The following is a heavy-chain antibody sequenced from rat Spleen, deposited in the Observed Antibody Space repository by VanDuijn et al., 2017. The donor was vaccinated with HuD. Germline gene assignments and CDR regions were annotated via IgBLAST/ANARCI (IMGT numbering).Heavy chain of an antibody. V-gene: IGHV3-3*01. Sequence: EVQLQESGPGLVKPSQSLSLTCSVTGQSITSSYRWNWIRKFPGNKLEWMGYINSAGSTNYNPSLQSRISITRDTSKNQFFLQVNSVTTEDTATYYCTARFDWFAYWGQGTLLTVSS. CDR1: GQSITSSYR. J-gene: IGHJ3*01. CDR3: TARFDWFAY. CDR2: INSAGST.